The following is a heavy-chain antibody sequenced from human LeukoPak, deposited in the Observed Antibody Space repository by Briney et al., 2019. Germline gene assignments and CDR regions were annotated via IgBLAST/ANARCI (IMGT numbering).Heavy chain of an antibody. J-gene: IGHJ4*02. CDR1: GFTFSSYA. CDR2: ISYDGTNK. V-gene: IGHV3-30*04. D-gene: IGHD3-10*01. CDR3: AKVLRITMVRGVTPPDY. Sequence: PGGSLRLSCAASGFTFSSYAMHWVRQAPGKGLEWVTIISYDGTNKYYADSVKGRFTISRDNSKNTLYLQMNSLRAEDTAVYYCAKVLRITMVRGVTPPDYWGQGTLVTVSS.